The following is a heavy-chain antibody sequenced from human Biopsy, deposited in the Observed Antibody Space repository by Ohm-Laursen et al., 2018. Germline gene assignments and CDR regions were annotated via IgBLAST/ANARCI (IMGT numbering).Heavy chain of an antibody. Sequence: GSSVKVSCKASGGTFSSYSITWVRQAPGQGLEWLGENIPILGTGNYAQKFQDRVTVAADTSTSTATMELRSLRSDDTAVYYCATKLTGYFHHWGQGTLVIVSS. J-gene: IGHJ1*01. CDR2: NIPILGTG. V-gene: IGHV1-69*06. CDR1: GGTFSSYS. D-gene: IGHD3-9*01. CDR3: ATKLTGYFHH.